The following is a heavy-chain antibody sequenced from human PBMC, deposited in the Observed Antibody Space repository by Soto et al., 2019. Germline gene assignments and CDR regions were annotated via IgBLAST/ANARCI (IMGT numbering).Heavy chain of an antibody. D-gene: IGHD3-9*01. J-gene: IGHJ3*02. V-gene: IGHV4-59*01. Sequence: SETLSLTCTVSGGSISSYYWSWIRQPPGKGLEWIGYIYYSGSTNYNPSLKSRVTISVDTSKNQFSLKLSSVTAADTAVYYCARSKRYDILTGDAFDIWGQGTMVTVSS. CDR3: ARSKRYDILTGDAFDI. CDR2: IYYSGST. CDR1: GGSISSYY.